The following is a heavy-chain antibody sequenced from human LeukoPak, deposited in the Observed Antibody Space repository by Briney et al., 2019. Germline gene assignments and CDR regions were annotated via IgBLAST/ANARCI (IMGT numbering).Heavy chain of an antibody. CDR1: GFTFSSYS. CDR3: ARDDQYCSGGSCYSVGPDY. V-gene: IGHV3-21*01. Sequence: GGSLRLSCAASGFTFSSYSMNWVRQAPGKGLEWVSSISSSSSYIYYADSVKGRFTISRDNSKNTLYLQMNSLRAEDTAVYYCARDDQYCSGGSCYSVGPDYWGQGTLVTVSS. J-gene: IGHJ4*02. CDR2: ISSSSSYI. D-gene: IGHD2-15*01.